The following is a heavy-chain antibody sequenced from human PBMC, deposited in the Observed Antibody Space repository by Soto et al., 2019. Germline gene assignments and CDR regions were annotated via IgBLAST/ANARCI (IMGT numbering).Heavy chain of an antibody. CDR1: GFTFSSYA. V-gene: IGHV3-23*01. J-gene: IGHJ4*02. CDR2: ISGSGGST. D-gene: IGHD1-26*01. CDR3: AKLVTGELDFDY. Sequence: EVQLLESGGGLVQPGGSLRLSCAASGFTFSSYAMSWVRQAPGKGLEWVSAISGSGGSTYYADSVKGRFTISRDNYKNTLYLQMNSLRAEDTAVYYCAKLVTGELDFDYWGQGTLVTVSS.